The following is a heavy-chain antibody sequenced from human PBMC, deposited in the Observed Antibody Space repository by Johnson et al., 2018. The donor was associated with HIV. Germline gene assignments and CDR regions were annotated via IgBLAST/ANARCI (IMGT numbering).Heavy chain of an antibody. V-gene: IGHV3-33*06. CDR3: AKDRWLRLPGAEFFCDI. J-gene: IGHJ3*02. Sequence: QVQLVESGGGVVQPGRSLRLSCAASGFTFSSYGMHWVRQAPGQGLEWVAVIWYDGSNTYFADSVKGRFTISRDNFKNTVYLQMNSLRAEDTAVYYCAKDRWLRLPGAEFFCDIWGQGTMVTVSS. CDR2: IWYDGSNT. D-gene: IGHD5-12*01. CDR1: GFTFSSYG.